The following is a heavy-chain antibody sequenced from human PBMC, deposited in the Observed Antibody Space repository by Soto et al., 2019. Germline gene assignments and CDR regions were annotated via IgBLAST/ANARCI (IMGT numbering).Heavy chain of an antibody. CDR2: ISWDSGSI. J-gene: IGHJ4*02. Sequence: EVQLVESGGGLVQPGRSLRLSCAASGFTFDDYAMHWVRQAPGMGLEWVSGISWDSGSIGYADSVKGRFTISRDNGKKSLYLQMNSVRSVDTALYYCAKDSRYQLLSNRPHGGFDYWGQGTLVTVSS. D-gene: IGHD2-2*01. CDR1: GFTFDDYA. V-gene: IGHV3-9*01. CDR3: AKDSRYQLLSNRPHGGFDY.